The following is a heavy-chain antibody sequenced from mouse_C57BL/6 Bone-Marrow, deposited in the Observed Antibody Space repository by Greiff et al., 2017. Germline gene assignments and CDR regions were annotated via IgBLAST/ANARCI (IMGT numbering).Heavy chain of an antibody. V-gene: IGHV1-19*01. J-gene: IGHJ2*01. D-gene: IGHD2-12*01. CDR1: GYTFTDYY. Sequence: VQLQQSGPVLVKPGASVKMSCKASGYTFTDYYMNWVKQSHGKSLEWIGVINPYNGGTSYNQKFKSKATLTVDTSSSTAYMQLSSLTSEDSAVYYCARYYIGGFDYWGQGTTLTVSS. CDR2: INPYNGGT. CDR3: ARYYIGGFDY.